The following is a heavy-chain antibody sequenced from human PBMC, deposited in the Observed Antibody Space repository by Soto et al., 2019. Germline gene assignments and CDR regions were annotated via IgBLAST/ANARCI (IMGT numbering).Heavy chain of an antibody. CDR1: GGSFSGYY. CDR3: ARGQCSSTSCYEAGYWYFDL. V-gene: IGHV4-34*01. D-gene: IGHD2-2*01. CDR2: INHSGST. J-gene: IGHJ2*01. Sequence: QVQLQQWGAGLLKPSETLSLTCAVYGGSFSGYYWSWIRQPPGKGLEWIGEINHSGSTNYNPSLKSRFTISVDTSKNQFSLKLSSVTAADTAVYYCARGQCSSTSCYEAGYWYFDLWGRGTLVTVSS.